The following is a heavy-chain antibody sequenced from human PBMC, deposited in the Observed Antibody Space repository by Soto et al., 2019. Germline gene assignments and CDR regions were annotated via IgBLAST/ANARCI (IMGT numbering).Heavy chain of an antibody. CDR2: IYYSGST. V-gene: IGHV4-59*02. CDR1: GGYVSSYY. Sequence: SDTLSLTYTGSGGYVSSYYWSWILQHPGKGLEWIGYIYYSGSTNYNPSLKSRVTISVDTSKNQFSLKLSSVTAADTAVYYCARVVTAIPYWYFDLWGRGTLVTV. CDR3: ARVVTAIPYWYFDL. J-gene: IGHJ2*01. D-gene: IGHD2-21*02.